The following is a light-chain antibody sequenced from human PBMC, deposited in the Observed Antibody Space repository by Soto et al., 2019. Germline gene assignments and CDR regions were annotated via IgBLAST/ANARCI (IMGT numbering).Light chain of an antibody. Sequence: EIVLTQSPGTLSLSPGETATLSCRASQTVNSDYLAWFQQRPGQAPRLLIFATSRRATDIPDRFSGSGSGTDFTLAIRRLEPEDFAVYYCHHFGYSPLTFGQGTKVE. CDR2: ATS. CDR1: QTVNSDY. CDR3: HHFGYSPLT. J-gene: IGKJ1*01. V-gene: IGKV3-20*01.